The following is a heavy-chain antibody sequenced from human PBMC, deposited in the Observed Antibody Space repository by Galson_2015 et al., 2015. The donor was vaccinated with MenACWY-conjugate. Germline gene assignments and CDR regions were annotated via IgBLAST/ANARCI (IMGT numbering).Heavy chain of an antibody. CDR3: AKDQALDNWNYFRFDAFDY. CDR2: IRYDGSNK. Sequence: SLRLSCAASGFTFSSYGMHWVRQAPGKGLEWVAFIRYDGSNKYYADSVKGRFTISRDNSKNTLYLQMNSLRAEDTAVYHCAKDQALDNWNYFRFDAFDYWGQGTLVTVSS. D-gene: IGHD1-7*01. V-gene: IGHV3-30*02. J-gene: IGHJ4*02. CDR1: GFTFSSYG.